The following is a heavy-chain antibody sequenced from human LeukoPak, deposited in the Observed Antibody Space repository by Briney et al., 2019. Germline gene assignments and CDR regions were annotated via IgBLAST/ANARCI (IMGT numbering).Heavy chain of an antibody. J-gene: IGHJ3*02. V-gene: IGHV1-24*01. CDR1: GYTLTELS. Sequence: RRASVKVSCKVSGYTLTELSMHWVRQAPGKGLEWIGGFDPEDGETIYAQKFQGRVTMTEDTSTDTAYMELSSLRSEDTAVYYCATESYSGSYLYAFDIWGQGTMVTVSS. CDR2: FDPEDGET. D-gene: IGHD1-26*01. CDR3: ATESYSGSYLYAFDI.